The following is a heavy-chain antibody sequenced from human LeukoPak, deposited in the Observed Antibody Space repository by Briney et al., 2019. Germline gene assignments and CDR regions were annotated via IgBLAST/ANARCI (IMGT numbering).Heavy chain of an antibody. Sequence: QPGGSLRLPCAASGFTFSSYAMSWVRQAPGKGLEWVSAISGSGGSTYYADSVKGRFTISRDNSKNTLYLQMNSLRAEDTAVYYCAKDRDSSGYYFPYFDYWGQGTLVTVSS. CDR1: GFTFSSYA. CDR3: AKDRDSSGYYFPYFDY. J-gene: IGHJ4*02. CDR2: ISGSGGST. D-gene: IGHD3-22*01. V-gene: IGHV3-23*01.